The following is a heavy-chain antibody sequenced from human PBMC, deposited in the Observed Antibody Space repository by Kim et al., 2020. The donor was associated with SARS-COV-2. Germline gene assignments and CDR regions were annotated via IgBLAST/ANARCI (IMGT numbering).Heavy chain of an antibody. CDR3: TTLSYDSSGYYYPDFYGVDV. CDR1: GLTFSNAW. Sequence: GGSLRLSCAASGLTFSNAWMSWVRQAPGKGLEWVGSIKSKSDGGTTDYAAPVKCRFTISRDDSKNTLYLKMNSLKTEDTAVYYCTTLSYDSSGYYYPDFYGVDVWGQGTTVTVSS. V-gene: IGHV3-15*01. J-gene: IGHJ6*02. CDR2: IKSKSDGGTT. D-gene: IGHD3-22*01.